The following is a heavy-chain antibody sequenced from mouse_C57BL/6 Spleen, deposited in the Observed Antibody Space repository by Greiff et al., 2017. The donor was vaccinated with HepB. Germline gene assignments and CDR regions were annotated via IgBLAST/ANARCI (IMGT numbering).Heavy chain of an antibody. CDR1: GFNIKDDY. CDR3: TNFYLNSFAY. J-gene: IGHJ3*01. Sequence: EVQLQQSGAELVRPGASVKLSCTASGFNIKDDYMHWVKQRPEQGLEWIGWIDPENGDTEYASKFQGKATITADTSSNTAYLQLSSLTSADTAVYYCTNFYLNSFAYWGQGTLVTVSA. CDR2: IDPENGDT. D-gene: IGHD1-3*01. V-gene: IGHV14-4*01.